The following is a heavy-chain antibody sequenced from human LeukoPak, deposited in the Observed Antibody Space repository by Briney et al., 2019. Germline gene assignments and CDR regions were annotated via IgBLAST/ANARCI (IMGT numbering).Heavy chain of an antibody. CDR2: IESDGTT. J-gene: IGHJ5*02. CDR3: ARDDGASMAVAAILTS. V-gene: IGHV3-66*01. Sequence: GGSLRLSCAASGFTVSSNYMSWVRQAPGQGLERVSLIESDGTTFYADTVKGRFIISKDNSENTVYLQMNTLRVDDTAVYYCARDDGASMAVAAILTSWGQGTLVTVSS. CDR1: GFTVSSNY. D-gene: IGHD6-13*01.